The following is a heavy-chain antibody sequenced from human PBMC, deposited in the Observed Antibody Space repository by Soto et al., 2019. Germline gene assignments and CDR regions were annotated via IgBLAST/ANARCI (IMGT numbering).Heavy chain of an antibody. CDR3: PRSTPGNPFDI. J-gene: IGHJ3*02. D-gene: IGHD2-8*01. CDR1: GFTFSTYT. CDR2: ISAGSRSI. Sequence: GGSLRLSCAASGFTFSTYTMNWVRQAPGKGLEWVSSISAGSRSIYYTDSLKGRSTVSRDNSKNSLYLQINSLKADYIMVQRPPRSTPGNPFDIWGQGTMVTVS. V-gene: IGHV3-21*01.